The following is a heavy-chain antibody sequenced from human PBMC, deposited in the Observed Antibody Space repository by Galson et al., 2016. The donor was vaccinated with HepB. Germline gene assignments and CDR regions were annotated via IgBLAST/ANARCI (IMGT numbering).Heavy chain of an antibody. Sequence: QSGADVKKPGESLRISCQGSGSSFSNYWITWVRQMPGKGLEWMGRIDPSDSYINYSPSFEGHVTISVDKSNFTAYLHWSSLRGSDTAIYYCARRRNVLTGSNWFDPWGQGTLVIVSS. V-gene: IGHV5-10-1*01. J-gene: IGHJ5*02. CDR3: ARRRNVLTGSNWFDP. D-gene: IGHD3-9*01. CDR2: IDPSDSYI. CDR1: GSSFSNYW.